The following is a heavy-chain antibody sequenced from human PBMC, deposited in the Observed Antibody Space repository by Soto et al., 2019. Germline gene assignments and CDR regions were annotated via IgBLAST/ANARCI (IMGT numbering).Heavy chain of an antibody. CDR1: GFSISSYY. V-gene: IGHV4-59*08. CDR2: IYYSGST. CDR3: ARRGPKAFDI. Sequence: SETLSLTCTVSGFSISSYYWIWIRQPPGKGLEWIGYIYYSGSTNYNPSLKSRVTISVDTSKNQFSLKLSSVTAADTAVYYCARRGPKAFDIWGQGTMVTVSS. J-gene: IGHJ3*02.